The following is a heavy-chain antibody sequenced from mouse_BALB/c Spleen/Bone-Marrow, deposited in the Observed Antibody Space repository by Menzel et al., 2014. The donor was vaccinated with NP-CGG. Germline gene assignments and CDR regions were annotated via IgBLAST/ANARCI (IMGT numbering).Heavy chain of an antibody. Sequence: QVQLKQSGAELVRPGASVTLSCKASGYTFTDYEMHWVKQTPVHGLEWIGGIDTETGGTAYNPNFTGKTTLTADKSSSTAYMELRSLTSEDSAVYYGTRGGPYGNSAWFPYWGQGTLVTVSA. D-gene: IGHD2-1*01. CDR1: GYTFTDYE. V-gene: IGHV1-15*01. CDR3: TRGGPYGNSAWFPY. J-gene: IGHJ3*01. CDR2: IDTETGGT.